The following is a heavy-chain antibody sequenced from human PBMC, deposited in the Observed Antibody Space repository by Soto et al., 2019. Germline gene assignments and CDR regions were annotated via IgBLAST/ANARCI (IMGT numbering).Heavy chain of an antibody. D-gene: IGHD3-3*01. V-gene: IGHV4-39*01. CDR1: GASISSSSYY. Sequence: SETLSLTCTVSGASISSSSYYWGWIRQPPGKGLEWIGSIYYSGSTYYNPSLKSRVTISVDTSKNQFSLKLSSVTAADTAVYYCARAPRGNYGYYSYFDYWGQGTLVTVSS. CDR3: ARAPRGNYGYYSYFDY. J-gene: IGHJ4*02. CDR2: IYYSGST.